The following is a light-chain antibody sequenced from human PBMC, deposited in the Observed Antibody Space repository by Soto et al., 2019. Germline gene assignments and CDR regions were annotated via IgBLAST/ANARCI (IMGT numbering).Light chain of an antibody. CDR1: QTISSW. CDR2: KAS. Sequence: DIQMTQSPSTLSGSVGDRVTITCRASQTISSWLAWYQQKPGKAPKLLIYKASTLKSGVPSRFSGSGSGTEFTLTISSLQSDDFAVYYCQQYSIWRTFGQGTKVDIK. J-gene: IGKJ1*01. V-gene: IGKV1-5*03. CDR3: QQYSIWRT.